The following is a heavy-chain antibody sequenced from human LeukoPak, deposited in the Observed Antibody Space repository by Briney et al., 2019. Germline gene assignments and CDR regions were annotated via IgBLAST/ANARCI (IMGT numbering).Heavy chain of an antibody. CDR2: ISSIGITI. CDR3: AAFDIVVVVAAGGYYYGMDV. D-gene: IGHD2-15*01. J-gene: IGHJ6*02. Sequence: PGGSLRLSCAASGFTFSSYEMNWVRQAQGKGLEWVSYISSIGITIYYADSVKGRFTISRDNAKNSLYLQMNSLRAEDTAVYYCAAFDIVVVVAAGGYYYGMDVWGQGTTVTVSS. CDR1: GFTFSSYE. V-gene: IGHV3-48*03.